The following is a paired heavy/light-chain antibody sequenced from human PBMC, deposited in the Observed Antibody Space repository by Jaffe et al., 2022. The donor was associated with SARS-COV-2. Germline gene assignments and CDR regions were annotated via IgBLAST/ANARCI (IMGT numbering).Light chain of an antibody. V-gene: IGKV1-9*01. J-gene: IGKJ3*01. CDR2: AAS. CDR1: QDVTNY. CDR3: QQLT. Sequence: DIQLTQSPSFLSASVGDRVTITCRASQDVTNYLAWYQQKPGKAPKLLIYAASTLQSGVPSRFSGSGSGTEGTLTISSLQPEDFATYYCQQLTFGPGTKVDV.
Heavy chain of an antibody. CDR2: ITGSGVST. CDR1: GFTFSSYA. D-gene: IGHD5-18*01. Sequence: QLLESGGGLVQPGGSLRLSCAASGFTFSSYAMSWVRQAPGKGLEWVSGITGSGVSTYYADSVKGRFSISRDNSKNTLYLQMKSLRAEDTAVYYCAKSDVAMVTGAFDMWGQGTMVTVSS. CDR3: AKSDVAMVTGAFDM. J-gene: IGHJ3*02. V-gene: IGHV3-23*01.